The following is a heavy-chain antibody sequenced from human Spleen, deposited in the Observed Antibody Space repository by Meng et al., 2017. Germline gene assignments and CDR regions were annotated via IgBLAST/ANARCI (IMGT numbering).Heavy chain of an antibody. Sequence: QVQLVRAGAEVKKPGDAGKVSCKASGYTFIAYYMHRVRQAPGQGLEWMGWINTGNGNTRYSQKFQGRVTITRDTSASTAYMELSSLGSEDTAVFYCARDEDISAAGKLFGDYWGQGTLVTVSS. J-gene: IGHJ4*02. CDR3: ARDEDISAAGKLFGDY. V-gene: IGHV1-3*04. CDR2: INTGNGNT. D-gene: IGHD6-25*01. CDR1: GYTFIAYY.